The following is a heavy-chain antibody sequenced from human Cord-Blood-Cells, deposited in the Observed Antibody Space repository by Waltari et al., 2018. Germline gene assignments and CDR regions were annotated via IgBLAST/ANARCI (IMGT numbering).Heavy chain of an antibody. Sequence: QVQLQQWGAGLLKPSETLSLTCAVYGGSFSGYYWSWIRQPPGKGLEWLGEINHSGSTNYNPSLNSRVTISVDTSKNQFSLKLSSVTAADTAVYYCARGGKNYYYYYGMDVWGQGTTVTVSS. CDR3: ARGGKNYYYYYGMDV. CDR1: GGSFSGYY. CDR2: INHSGST. V-gene: IGHV4-34*01. J-gene: IGHJ6*02.